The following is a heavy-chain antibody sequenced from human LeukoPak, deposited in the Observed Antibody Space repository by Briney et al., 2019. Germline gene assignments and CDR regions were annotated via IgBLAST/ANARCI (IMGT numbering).Heavy chain of an antibody. CDR2: ISTSGRAT. CDR3: VKITSVTGGDC. Sequence: GGSLRLSCAASGFAFSTYAMTWVRQAPEKGLQWVSTISTSGRATYYADSVEGRFTISRDNSKNTLYLQMNSLRADDTAVYYCVKITSVTGGDCWGQGTRLTVSS. V-gene: IGHV3-23*01. J-gene: IGHJ4*02. CDR1: GFAFSTYA. D-gene: IGHD1-14*01.